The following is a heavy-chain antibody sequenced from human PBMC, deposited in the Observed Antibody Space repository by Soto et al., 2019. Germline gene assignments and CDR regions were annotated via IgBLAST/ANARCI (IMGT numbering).Heavy chain of an antibody. Sequence: SETLSLTCAVYGGSFSGYYWSWIRQPPGKGLEWIGEINHSGSTNYNPSLKSRVTISVDTSKNQFSLKLSSVTAADTAVYYCARLNIVVVPAAMRDFWSGYSSGYMDVWGKGTTVTVSS. CDR3: ARLNIVVVPAAMRDFWSGYSSGYMDV. D-gene: IGHD2-2*01. V-gene: IGHV4-34*01. CDR1: GGSFSGYY. J-gene: IGHJ6*03. CDR2: INHSGST.